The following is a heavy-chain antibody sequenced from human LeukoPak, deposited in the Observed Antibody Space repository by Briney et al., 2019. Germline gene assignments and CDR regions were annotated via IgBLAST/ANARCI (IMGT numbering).Heavy chain of an antibody. Sequence: SGPTLLHPTQTLTLTFTFSGFSLSTRGMGLGWIRQPPEKALEWLALFYWDVDKRYSPSLKNSLTITKDTSKNQGVLTMTIMDPADTATYYCAHRIRSTWFGGYGNDFFDYWGQGILVAVSS. V-gene: IGHV2-5*02. CDR1: GFSLSTRGMG. D-gene: IGHD5-12*01. CDR3: AHRIRSTWFGGYGNDFFDY. J-gene: IGHJ4*02. CDR2: FYWDVDK.